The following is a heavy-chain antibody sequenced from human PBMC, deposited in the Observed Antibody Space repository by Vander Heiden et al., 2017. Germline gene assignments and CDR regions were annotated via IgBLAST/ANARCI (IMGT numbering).Heavy chain of an antibody. CDR3: ARGVLGGVDY. V-gene: IGHV4-59*01. D-gene: IGHD1-26*01. CDR1: GCSISSYY. J-gene: IGHJ4*02. Sequence: QVQLQESGPGLVKPSETLSLTCTVSGCSISSYYWSWIRQPPEKGLEWIGYIYYSGSTNYNPSLKSRVTISVDTSKNQFSLKLSSVTAADTAVYYCARGVLGGVDYWGQGTLVTVSS. CDR2: IYYSGST.